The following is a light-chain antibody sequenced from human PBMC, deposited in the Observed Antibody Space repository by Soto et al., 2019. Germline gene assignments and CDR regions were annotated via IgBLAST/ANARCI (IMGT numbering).Light chain of an antibody. Sequence: QSVLTQPPSVSGAPGQRVTISCTGSSSNIGAGYDVHWYQQLPGTAPKLLMYGNSNRPSGVPDRFSGSKSGTSASLAITGLQAEDEADYYCQSYDSSLCGSWVFGGGTKVTVL. CDR3: QSYDSSLCGSWV. J-gene: IGLJ3*02. V-gene: IGLV1-40*01. CDR1: SSNIGAGYD. CDR2: GNS.